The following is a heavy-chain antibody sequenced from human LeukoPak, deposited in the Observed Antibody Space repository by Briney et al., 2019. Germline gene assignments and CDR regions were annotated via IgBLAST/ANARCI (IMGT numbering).Heavy chain of an antibody. V-gene: IGHV4-4*02. CDR2: IYDSGNT. Sequence: SETLSLTCAVSGDSISSHNWWTWVRQSPGKGLEWIGYIYDSGNTNYNPSLKSRVTISVDTSKNQFSLKLSSVTAADTAVCYCARGSNYYDSGKGWFDPWGQGTLITVSS. J-gene: IGHJ5*02. CDR1: GDSISSHNW. CDR3: ARGSNYYDSGKGWFDP. D-gene: IGHD3-10*01.